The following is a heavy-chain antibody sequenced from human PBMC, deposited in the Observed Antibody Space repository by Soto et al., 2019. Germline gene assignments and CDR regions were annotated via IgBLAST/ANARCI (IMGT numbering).Heavy chain of an antibody. Sequence: SGPTLVNPTQTLTLTCTFSGFSLSTSGVGVGWIRQPPGKALEWLVLIYWDDDKRYSPSLKSRLTITKDTSKNQVVLTMTNMDPVDTATYYCAHVTYFDWTNAFDYWGQGSLVTVSS. V-gene: IGHV2-5*02. D-gene: IGHD3-9*01. J-gene: IGHJ4*02. CDR2: IYWDDDK. CDR1: GFSLSTSGVG. CDR3: AHVTYFDWTNAFDY.